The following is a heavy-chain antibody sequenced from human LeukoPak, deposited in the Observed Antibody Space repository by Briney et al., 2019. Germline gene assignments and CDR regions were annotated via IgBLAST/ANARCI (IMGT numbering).Heavy chain of an antibody. D-gene: IGHD4-11*01. CDR1: GFTASSNY. CDR3: ARVPGYSPDYFDY. CDR2: IYSGGST. Sequence: GGSLRLSCAASGFTASSNYMSWVRQAPGKGLEWVSVIYSGGSTYYADSVKGRFTISRDNSKNTLYLQMNSLRAEDTAVYYCARVPGYSPDYFDYWGQGTLVTVSS. J-gene: IGHJ4*02. V-gene: IGHV3-66*01.